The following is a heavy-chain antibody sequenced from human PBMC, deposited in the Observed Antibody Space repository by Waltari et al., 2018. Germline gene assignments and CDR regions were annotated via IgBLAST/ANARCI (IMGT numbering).Heavy chain of an antibody. D-gene: IGHD1-1*01. Sequence: EVQLVESGGGLVQPGGSLRLSCAASGFTFSSYEMNWVRQAPGKGLEWVSVIYSGGSTYYADSVKGRFTISRDNSKNTLYLQMNSLRAEDTAVYYCARDRIPTGYWGQGTLVTVSS. V-gene: IGHV3-66*02. CDR3: ARDRIPTGY. CDR2: IYSGGST. CDR1: GFTFSSYE. J-gene: IGHJ4*02.